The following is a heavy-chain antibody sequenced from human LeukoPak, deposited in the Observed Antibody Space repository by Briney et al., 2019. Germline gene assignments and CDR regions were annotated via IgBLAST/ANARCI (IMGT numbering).Heavy chain of an antibody. V-gene: IGHV1-2*02. D-gene: IGHD1-26*01. J-gene: IGHJ4*02. CDR3: ANVIAGVTTDY. Sequence: GASVKVSCKASGYTFTGYYIHWVRQAPGQGLEWMGWINPNSGDTNFAQKFQGRVTMTRDTSISTAYMEVSRLRSDDTAVYYCANVIAGVTTDYWGQGTLVTVSS. CDR2: INPNSGDT. CDR1: GYTFTGYY.